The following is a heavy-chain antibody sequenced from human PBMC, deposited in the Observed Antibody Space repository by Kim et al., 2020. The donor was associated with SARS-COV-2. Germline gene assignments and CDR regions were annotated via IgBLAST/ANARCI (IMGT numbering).Heavy chain of an antibody. Sequence: SETLSLTCTVSGGSISSGGYYWSWIRQHPGKGLEWIGYIYYSGSTYYNPSLKSRVTISVDTSKNQFSLKLSSVTAADTAVYYCARDKDPGGYCSGGSCYGNAFDIWGQGTMVTVSS. CDR1: GGSISSGGYY. CDR2: IYYSGST. D-gene: IGHD2-15*01. V-gene: IGHV4-31*03. J-gene: IGHJ3*02. CDR3: ARDKDPGGYCSGGSCYGNAFDI.